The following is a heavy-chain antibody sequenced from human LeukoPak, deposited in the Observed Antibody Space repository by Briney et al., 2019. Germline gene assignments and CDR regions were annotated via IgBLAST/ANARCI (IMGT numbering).Heavy chain of an antibody. CDR1: GFTFSSFW. D-gene: IGHD2-15*01. CDR3: ARESGYCSETHCGRPEDH. J-gene: IGHJ4*02. CDR2: ISGDESST. Sequence: PGGSLRLSCAASGFTFSSFWMHWVRQAPGKGLEFVSRISGDESSTSYADSVKGRFTISRDSAKDTLYLQMNSLRAEDSAVYYCARESGYCSETHCGRPEDHWGQGTLVTVSS. V-gene: IGHV3-74*01.